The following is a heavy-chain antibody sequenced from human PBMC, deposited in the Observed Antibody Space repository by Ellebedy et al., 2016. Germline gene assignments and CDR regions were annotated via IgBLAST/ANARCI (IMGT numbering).Heavy chain of an antibody. CDR1: GGSISSGGYS. V-gene: IGHV4-30-2*01. D-gene: IGHD3-10*01. CDR3: ARQYEVRGVIRSPYYYYGMDV. Sequence: SETLSLTCAVSGGSISSGGYSWSWIRQPPGKGLEWIGYIYHSGSTYYNPYLKSRVTISVDRSKNQFSLKLRSVTAADTAVYYCARQYEVRGVIRSPYYYYGMDVWGQGTTVTVSS. CDR2: IYHSGST. J-gene: IGHJ6*02.